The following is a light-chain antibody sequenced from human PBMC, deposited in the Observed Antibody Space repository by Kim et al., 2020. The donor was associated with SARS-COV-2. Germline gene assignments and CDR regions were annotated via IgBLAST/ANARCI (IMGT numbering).Light chain of an antibody. CDR1: RSDVGGGSY. CDR2: EVS. Sequence: QAIPSTRSGNRSDVGGGSYVSGYQQHRAKAPKLMICEVSKRPSGVSNRFSGSKSGNTASRTMSGRQAEVEADYYCSSYTSSRPWVFGGGTKL. J-gene: IGLJ3*02. CDR3: SSYTSSRPWV. V-gene: IGLV2-14*01.